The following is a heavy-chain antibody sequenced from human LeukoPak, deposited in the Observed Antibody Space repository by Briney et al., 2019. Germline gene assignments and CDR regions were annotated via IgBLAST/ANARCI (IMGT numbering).Heavy chain of an antibody. CDR2: ISGSGGST. V-gene: IGHV3-23*01. Sequence: PGGSLRLSCAASGFTFSSYAMSWVRQAPGKGLEWVSAISGSGGSTYYADSVKGRFTISRDNSKNTLYLQMNSLRAEDTAVYYCAKLERTFGFYDSSGYSPLDYWGQGTLVTVSS. CDR1: GFTFSSYA. D-gene: IGHD3-22*01. CDR3: AKLERTFGFYDSSGYSPLDY. J-gene: IGHJ4*02.